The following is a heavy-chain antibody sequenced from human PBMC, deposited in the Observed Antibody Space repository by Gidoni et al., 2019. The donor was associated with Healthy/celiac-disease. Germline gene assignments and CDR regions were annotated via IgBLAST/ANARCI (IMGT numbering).Heavy chain of an antibody. CDR2: ISYDGSNK. J-gene: IGHJ4*02. V-gene: IGHV3-30*04. CDR3: ARALTSSGGPSFDY. D-gene: IGHD6-19*01. CDR1: GFTFSSYA. Sequence: QVQLVESGGGVVQPGRSLRLSCAASGFTFSSYALHWVRQAPGKGLEWVAVISYDGSNKYYADSVKGRFTISRDNSKNTLYLQMNSLRAEDTAVYYCARALTSSGGPSFDYWGQGTLVTVSS.